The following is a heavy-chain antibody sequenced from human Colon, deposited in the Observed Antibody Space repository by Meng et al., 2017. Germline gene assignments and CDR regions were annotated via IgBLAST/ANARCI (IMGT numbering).Heavy chain of an antibody. CDR1: GDTFSNYA. Sequence: SSVTVSCLTCGDTFSNYAILWVRQAPGHGLEWMGGIFPMPEITHYAQKSQDRVTILARKSTNTAYMELNSLTSEDTAVYYCAIDCSGGSYYYYWGQGTLVTVSS. V-gene: IGHV1-69*10. D-gene: IGHD2-15*01. CDR2: IFPMPEIT. J-gene: IGHJ4*02. CDR3: AIDCSGGSYYYY.